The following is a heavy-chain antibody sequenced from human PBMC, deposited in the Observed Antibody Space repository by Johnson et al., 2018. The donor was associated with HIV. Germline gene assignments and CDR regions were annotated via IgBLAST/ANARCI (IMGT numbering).Heavy chain of an antibody. CDR2: IYSGGST. CDR3: ASSQDDAFDI. CDR1: GFTVSSNY. Sequence: VQLVESGGGVVRSGGSLRLSCAASGFTVSSNYMSWVRQAPGKGLEWVSVIYSGGSTYYADSVKGRFTISRDNSKNTLYLQMNSLRAEDTAVYYCASSQDDAFDIWGQGTMVTVSS. V-gene: IGHV3-53*01. J-gene: IGHJ3*02.